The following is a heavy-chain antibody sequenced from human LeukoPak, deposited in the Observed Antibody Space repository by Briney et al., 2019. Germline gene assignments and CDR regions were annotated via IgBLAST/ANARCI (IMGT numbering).Heavy chain of an antibody. D-gene: IGHD5-12*01. Sequence: SETLSLTCTLSGGSFSSYYWSWIRQPPGKGLEWIGYIYYSGSTNYNPSLKSRVTISVDTSKNQFSLRLSSVTATDTAVYYCARAGYSGSDFSVWGKGSTVTVSS. CDR2: IYYSGST. V-gene: IGHV4-59*01. J-gene: IGHJ6*04. CDR1: GGSFSSYY. CDR3: ARAGYSGSDFSV.